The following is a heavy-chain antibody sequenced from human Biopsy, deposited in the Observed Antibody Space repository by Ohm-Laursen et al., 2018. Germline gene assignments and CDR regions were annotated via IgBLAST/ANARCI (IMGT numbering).Heavy chain of an antibody. J-gene: IGHJ1*01. CDR3: ATKLTGYFHH. CDR2: NIPILGTG. CDR1: GGTFTRYA. V-gene: IGHV1-69*06. Sequence: ASVKVSCNASGGTFTRYAMHWVRQAPGQGLEWLGGNIPILGTGNYAQKFQDRVTVAADTSTSTATMELRSLRSDDTAVYYCATKLTGYFHHWGQGTLVIVSS. D-gene: IGHD3-9*01.